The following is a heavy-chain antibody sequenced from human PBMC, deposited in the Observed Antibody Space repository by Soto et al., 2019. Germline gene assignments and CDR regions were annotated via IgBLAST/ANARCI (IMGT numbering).Heavy chain of an antibody. CDR2: LSDSGGST. Sequence: EVQLLESGGGLVQPGGSLRLSCAASGFTFSSYAMTWVRQAPGKGLKWVSSLSDSGGSTHYADSVKGRFTISRDNSKNTLYLQMNSLRAEDTALYYCVKDAYSGYGNFDYWGQGTLVTVSS. CDR3: VKDAYSGYGNFDY. V-gene: IGHV3-23*01. CDR1: GFTFSSYA. J-gene: IGHJ4*02. D-gene: IGHD5-12*01.